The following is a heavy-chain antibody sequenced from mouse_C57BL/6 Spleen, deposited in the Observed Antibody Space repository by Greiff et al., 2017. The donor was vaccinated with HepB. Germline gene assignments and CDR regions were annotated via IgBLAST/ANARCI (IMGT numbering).Heavy chain of an antibody. CDR1: GYTFTSYW. CDR3: ARSWDYEGYYYAMDY. V-gene: IGHV1-53*01. J-gene: IGHJ4*01. CDR2: INPSNGGT. D-gene: IGHD2-4*01. Sequence: QVQLQQPGTELVKPGASVKLSCKASGYTFTSYWMHWVKKRPGQGLEWIGNINPSNGGTNYNEKFKSKDTLTVDKSSSTAYMQLSSLTSEDSAVYYCARSWDYEGYYYAMDYWGQGTSVTVSS.